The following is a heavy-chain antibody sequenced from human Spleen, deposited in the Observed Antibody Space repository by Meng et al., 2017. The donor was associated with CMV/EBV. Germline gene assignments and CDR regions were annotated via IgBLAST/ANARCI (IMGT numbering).Heavy chain of an antibody. J-gene: IGHJ6*02. CDR1: GYTFTSYY. CDR2: INPSGGST. Sequence: ASVKVSCKASGYTFTSYYMHWVRQAPGQGLEWMGIINPSGGSTSYAQKFQGRVTMTRDTSTSTVYMELSSLRSEDTAVYYCARERDYGSGRYYYYYYGMDVWGQGTTVTVSS. CDR3: ARERDYGSGRYYYYYYGMDV. V-gene: IGHV1-46*01. D-gene: IGHD3-10*01.